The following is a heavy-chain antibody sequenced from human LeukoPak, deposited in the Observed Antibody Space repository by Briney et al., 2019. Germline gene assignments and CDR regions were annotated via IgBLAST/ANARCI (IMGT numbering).Heavy chain of an antibody. CDR2: IKPSGGST. V-gene: IGHV1-46*01. Sequence: ASVKVSCKASGYTFTGYYMHWVRQAPGQGLEWMGIIKPSGGSTDYAQKFQGRVTMTRDTSTSTVYMDLSSLRFDDTAVYYCARASGSSPFDYWGQGTLVTVSS. CDR1: GYTFTGYY. J-gene: IGHJ4*02. CDR3: ARASGSSPFDY. D-gene: IGHD2-2*01.